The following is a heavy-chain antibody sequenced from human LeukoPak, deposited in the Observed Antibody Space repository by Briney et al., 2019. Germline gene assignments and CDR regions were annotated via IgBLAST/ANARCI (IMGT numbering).Heavy chain of an antibody. CDR2: IRSKAYGGTT. CDR1: GFTFGDYA. CDR3: TRWRAIFGDGYNTDY. Sequence: TGGSLRLSCTASGFTFGDYAMSWFRQAPGKGLEWVGFIRSKAYGGTTEYAASVKGRFTISRDDSKSIAYLQMNSLKTEDTAVYYCTRWRAIFGDGYNTDYWGQGTLVTVSS. V-gene: IGHV3-49*03. J-gene: IGHJ4*02. D-gene: IGHD5-24*01.